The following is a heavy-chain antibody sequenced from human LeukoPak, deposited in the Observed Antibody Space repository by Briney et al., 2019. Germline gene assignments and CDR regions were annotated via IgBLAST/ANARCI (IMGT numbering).Heavy chain of an antibody. V-gene: IGHV4-34*01. CDR2: INHSGST. CDR3: ARLGYDFWSDPGWFDP. J-gene: IGHJ5*02. CDR1: GGSFSGYY. Sequence: SETLSLTCAVYGGSFSGYYWSWLRQPPGKGLEWIGEINHSGSTNYNPSLKSRVTISVDTSKNQFSLKLSSVTAADTAVYYCARLGYDFWSDPGWFDPWGQGTLVTVSS. D-gene: IGHD3-3*01.